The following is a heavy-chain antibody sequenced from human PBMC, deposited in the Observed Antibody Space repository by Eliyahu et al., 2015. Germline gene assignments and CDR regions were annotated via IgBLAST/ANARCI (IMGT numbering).Heavy chain of an antibody. Sequence: EVQLVESGGGLVKPGGSLRLSCAAPGFPFSTPWMSWVRQAPGKGLEWVGRIKSKTDGGTTDYAAPVKGRFTISRDDSKNTLYLQMNSLKTEDTAVYYCTTSAPPDYGTFDYWGQGTLVTVSS. V-gene: IGHV3-15*01. J-gene: IGHJ4*02. CDR2: IKSKTDGGTT. D-gene: IGHD4-17*01. CDR1: GFPFSTPW. CDR3: TTSAPPDYGTFDY.